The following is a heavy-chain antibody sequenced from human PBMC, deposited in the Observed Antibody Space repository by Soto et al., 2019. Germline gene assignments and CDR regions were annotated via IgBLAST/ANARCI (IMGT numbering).Heavy chain of an antibody. Sequence: QITLKESGPTLVKPTQTLTLTCTFSGFALSTNGVGVGWIRQPPGKALEWLAVIYWDDDKRYSPSLKSRLTITQDTSKNQVVLKMTNMDPVDTATYYCAHSNTVTTPGRWFDPWGQGTLVTVSS. J-gene: IGHJ5*02. D-gene: IGHD4-17*01. CDR3: AHSNTVTTPGRWFDP. CDR2: IYWDDDK. V-gene: IGHV2-5*02. CDR1: GFALSTNGVG.